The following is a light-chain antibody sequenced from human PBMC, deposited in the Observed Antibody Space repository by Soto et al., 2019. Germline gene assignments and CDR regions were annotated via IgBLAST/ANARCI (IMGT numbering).Light chain of an antibody. J-gene: IGLJ1*01. V-gene: IGLV1-44*01. Sequence: QSALPQPPSASGTPGQRVTISRSGSSSNIGSNTVNWYQQLPGTAPKLLMYSNNQRPSGVPDRFSGSKSGTSASLAISGLQSEDEADYYCAAWDDSLNGFYVFGTGTKVTVL. CDR3: AAWDDSLNGFYV. CDR1: SSNIGSNT. CDR2: SNN.